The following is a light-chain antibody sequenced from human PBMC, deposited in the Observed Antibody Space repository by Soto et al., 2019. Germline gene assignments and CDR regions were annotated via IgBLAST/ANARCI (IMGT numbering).Light chain of an antibody. Sequence: DVKMTQSPSSLSASVGGSLTLTCRASQTVTSYLNWYHQKPGKAPKLLIYAASTLQSGVPSRFSGSGSGTEFTLTIISLQPEDFATYYCQQSYRFPKTFGRGTKVDIK. CDR2: AAS. J-gene: IGKJ1*01. V-gene: IGKV1-39*01. CDR1: QTVTSY. CDR3: QQSYRFPKT.